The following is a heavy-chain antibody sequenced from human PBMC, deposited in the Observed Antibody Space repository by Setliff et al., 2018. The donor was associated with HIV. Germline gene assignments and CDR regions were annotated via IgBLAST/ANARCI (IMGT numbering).Heavy chain of an antibody. CDR1: GYSFTGNW. D-gene: IGHD2-15*01. Sequence: PGESLKLSCKGSGYSFTGNWIGWVRQMPGKGLEWMGIIYPGESDTRYSPSSQGQVTIAANKSISTAYLQWSSLKASDTAMYYCARLALRIHYHYMDVWGKGTTVTVSS. V-gene: IGHV5-51*01. CDR3: ARLALRIHYHYMDV. J-gene: IGHJ6*03. CDR2: IYPGESDT.